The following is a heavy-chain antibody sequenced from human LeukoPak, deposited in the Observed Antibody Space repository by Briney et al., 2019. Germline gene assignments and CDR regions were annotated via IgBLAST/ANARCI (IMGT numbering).Heavy chain of an antibody. CDR3: ARDYGRSRDYGMDV. V-gene: IGHV3-74*01. J-gene: IGHJ6*02. CDR2: INADGSSA. Sequence: ETLSLTCTVSGGSISSGDYYWSWIRQAPGKGLVWVSRINADGSSASYADSVKGRFTISRDNAKNTLYLQMNSLRAEDTAMYYCARDYGRSRDYGMDVWGQGTTVTVSS. CDR1: GGSISSGDYY. D-gene: IGHD3-10*01.